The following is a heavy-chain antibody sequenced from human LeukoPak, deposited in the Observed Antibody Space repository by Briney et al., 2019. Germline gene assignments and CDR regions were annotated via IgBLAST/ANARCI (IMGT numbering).Heavy chain of an antibody. CDR2: INHSGST. CDR3: ARSYDFWSGPEYYYGMDV. Sequence: PSETLSLTCAVYGGSFSGYYWSWIRQPPGKGLEWIGEINHSGSTNYNPSLKSRVTISVDTSKNQFSLKLSSVTAADTAVYYCARSYDFWSGPEYYYGMDVWGQGTTVTVSS. V-gene: IGHV4-34*01. J-gene: IGHJ6*02. D-gene: IGHD3-3*01. CDR1: GGSFSGYY.